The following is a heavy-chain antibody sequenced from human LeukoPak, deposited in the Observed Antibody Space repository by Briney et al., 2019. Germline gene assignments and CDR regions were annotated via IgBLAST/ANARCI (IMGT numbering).Heavy chain of an antibody. D-gene: IGHD6-19*01. CDR1: GYSFTNYW. CDR3: ARCRYTSGWYVGDFDY. Sequence: GESLKISCKGSGYSFTNYWIGWVRQMPGKGLEWMGIIYPGDSEVRSSPSFQGLVTISADKSIGTAYLQWTSLKASDTAMYYCARCRYTSGWYVGDFDYWGQGTLVTVSS. J-gene: IGHJ4*02. V-gene: IGHV5-51*01. CDR2: IYPGDSEV.